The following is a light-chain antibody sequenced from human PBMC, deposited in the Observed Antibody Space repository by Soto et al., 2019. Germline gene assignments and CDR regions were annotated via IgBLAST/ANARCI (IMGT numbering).Light chain of an antibody. Sequence: EIVLTQSPATLSLSPGERATLSCRASQSVSSYLAWYQQKPGQAPRLLIYDASNRATGIPARFSGSGSGTDFTLTISSLEPEDFAVYYCQQRSNSPPDTFGGGTKVEIK. CDR1: QSVSSY. J-gene: IGKJ4*01. V-gene: IGKV3-11*01. CDR2: DAS. CDR3: QQRSNSPPDT.